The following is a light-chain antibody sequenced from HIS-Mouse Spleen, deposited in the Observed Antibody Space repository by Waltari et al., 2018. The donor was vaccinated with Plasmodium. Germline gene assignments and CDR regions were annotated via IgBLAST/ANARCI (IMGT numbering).Light chain of an antibody. CDR2: AAS. CDR1: QSISSY. V-gene: IGKV1-39*01. Sequence: DIQMTQSPSSLSASVGDRVTITCRASQSISSYLNWYQQKPGKAPKLLIDAASSLQSGVPSRFSGSGSGTDFNLTISSLQPEYFATYYCQQRYSTWTFGQGTKVEIK. CDR3: QQRYSTWT. J-gene: IGKJ1*01.